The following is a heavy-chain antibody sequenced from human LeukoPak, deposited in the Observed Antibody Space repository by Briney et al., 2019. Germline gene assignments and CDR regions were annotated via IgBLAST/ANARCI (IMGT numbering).Heavy chain of an antibody. CDR3: ATDYYDSSGYYSAWYFDL. J-gene: IGHJ2*01. CDR2: ISWNSGSI. Sequence: GGSLRLSCAASGFTFDDYAMHWVRQAPGKGLEWVSGISWNSGSIGYAGSVKGRFTISRDNAKNSLYPQMNSLRAEDTALYYCATDYYDSSGYYSAWYFDLWGRGTLVTVSS. D-gene: IGHD3-22*01. V-gene: IGHV3-9*01. CDR1: GFTFDDYA.